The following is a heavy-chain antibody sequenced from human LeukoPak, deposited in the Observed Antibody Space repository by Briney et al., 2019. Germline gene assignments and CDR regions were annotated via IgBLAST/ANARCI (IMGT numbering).Heavy chain of an antibody. CDR1: GYTFTSYD. CDR3: ARGVSRYSSSWDDAFDI. Sequence: ASVKVSCKASGYTFTSYDIYGVRQATGQGREWMAWINPNSGNTGYAQKFQGRVTMTRNTSISTAYMELSSLRSEDTAVYYCARGVSRYSSSWDDAFDIWGQGTMVTVSS. D-gene: IGHD6-13*01. V-gene: IGHV1-8*01. J-gene: IGHJ3*02. CDR2: INPNSGNT.